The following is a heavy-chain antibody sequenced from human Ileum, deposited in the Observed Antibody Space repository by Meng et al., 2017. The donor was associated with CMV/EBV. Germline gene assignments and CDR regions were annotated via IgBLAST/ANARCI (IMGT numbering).Heavy chain of an antibody. Sequence: GESLKISCVGSEFSLSNYWMHWVRQAPGKGLVWVSRIDGAGRRTSFADSVEGRFTISRDNARNTLYLQLNSLRAEDTAVYYCTRVIEDGTYGKFDQWDQGTLVTVSS. CDR2: IDGAGRRT. D-gene: IGHD1-26*01. CDR1: EFSLSNYW. V-gene: IGHV3-74*01. J-gene: IGHJ4*02. CDR3: TRVIEDGTYGKFDQ.